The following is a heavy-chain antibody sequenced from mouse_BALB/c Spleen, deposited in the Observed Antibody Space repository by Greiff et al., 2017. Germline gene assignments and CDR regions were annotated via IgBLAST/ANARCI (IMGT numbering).Heavy chain of an antibody. J-gene: IGHJ3*01. CDR1: GFTFSSYG. D-gene: IGHD2-4*01. CDR2: INSNGGST. V-gene: IGHV5-6-3*01. CDR3: ARDGLRPAWFAY. Sequence: EVKVVESGGGLVQPGGSLKLSCAASGFTFSSYGMSWVRQTPDKRLELVATINSNGGSTYYPDSVKGRFTISRDNAKNTLYLQMSSLKSEDTAMYYCARDGLRPAWFAYWGQGTLVTVSA.